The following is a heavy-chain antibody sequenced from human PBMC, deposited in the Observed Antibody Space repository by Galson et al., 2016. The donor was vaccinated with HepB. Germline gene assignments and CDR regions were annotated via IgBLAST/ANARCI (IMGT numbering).Heavy chain of an antibody. CDR3: ARIEGAGAEAGHSHYFYGMDV. D-gene: IGHD6-13*01. V-gene: IGHV4-4*02. CDR2: IYHSGST. CDR1: DGSISSSNW. Sequence: SETLSLTCAVSDGSISSSNWWTWVRQPPGKGLEWIGEIYHSGSTNYNPSLKSRVTMSVEKSKNQFSLKLTSVTAADTAVYYCARIEGAGAEAGHSHYFYGMDVWGHGTTVTVS. J-gene: IGHJ6*02.